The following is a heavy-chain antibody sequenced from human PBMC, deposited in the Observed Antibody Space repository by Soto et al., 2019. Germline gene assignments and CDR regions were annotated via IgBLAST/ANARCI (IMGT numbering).Heavy chain of an antibody. CDR3: ARGTNYGPLRRGYGMDV. CDR1: GGTFSSYA. CDR2: IIPIFGTA. Sequence: SVKVSCKASGGTFSSYAISWVRQAPGQGLEWMGGIIPIFGTANYAQKFQGRVTITADESTSTAYMELSSLRSEDTAVYYCARGTNYGPLRRGYGMDVWGQGTTVTVSS. D-gene: IGHD3-10*01. J-gene: IGHJ6*02. V-gene: IGHV1-69*13.